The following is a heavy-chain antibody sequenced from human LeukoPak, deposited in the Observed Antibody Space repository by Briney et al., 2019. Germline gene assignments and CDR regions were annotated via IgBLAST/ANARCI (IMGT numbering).Heavy chain of an antibody. CDR3: ARVVYSFVVVPAAKGDYYYMGV. J-gene: IGHJ6*03. Sequence: PGKSLRLSCAASGFTFSAYGMHWVRQAPGKGLEWLAVTSYDGGNKYYAASVKGRFTISRDNSNNTLDLQMNSLRVEDTAVYYCARVVYSFVVVPAAKGDYYYMGVWGKGTTVTVSS. D-gene: IGHD2-2*01. CDR1: GFTFSAYG. CDR2: TSYDGGNK. V-gene: IGHV3-30*03.